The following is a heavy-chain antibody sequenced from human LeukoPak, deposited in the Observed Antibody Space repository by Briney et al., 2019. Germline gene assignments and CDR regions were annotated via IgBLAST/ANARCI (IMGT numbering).Heavy chain of an antibody. CDR2: IIPIFGTA. CDR1: GGTFSSYA. D-gene: IGHD5-12*01. CDR3: AKVHLGGSIDY. V-gene: IGHV1-69*13. Sequence: ASVKVSCKASGGTFSSYAISWVRQAPGQGLEWMGGIIPIFGTANYAQKFQGRVTITADESTSTAYMELSSLRAEDTAVYYCAKVHLGGSIDYWGQGTLVTVSS. J-gene: IGHJ4*02.